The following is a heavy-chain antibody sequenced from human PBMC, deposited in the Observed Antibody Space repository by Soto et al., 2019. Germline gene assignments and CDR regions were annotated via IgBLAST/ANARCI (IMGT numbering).Heavy chain of an antibody. CDR2: IYYSGST. V-gene: IGHV4-59*08. J-gene: IGHJ1*01. CDR1: GGSITSYY. Sequence: SETLSLTCTVSGGSITSYYWSWIRQPPGKGLEWIGYIYYSGSTNYNPSIKSRVNISEDTSKNQFSLKLSSVTAADTAVYYCARGLNPEYFQLWGQGTLVTVSS. CDR3: ARGLNPEYFQL.